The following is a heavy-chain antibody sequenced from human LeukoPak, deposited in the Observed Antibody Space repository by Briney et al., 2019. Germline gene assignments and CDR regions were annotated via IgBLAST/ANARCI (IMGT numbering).Heavy chain of an antibody. CDR1: GYTFTGYY. J-gene: IGHJ4*02. V-gene: IGHV1-2*02. Sequence: ASVKVSCKASGYTFTGYYVHWVSQAPGQGLEWMGWINPNSAGTQYAQKFQGRVTMTRDTSSSTACMELSRLKSDDTALYYCATYSGPLGYWGQGTLVTVSS. CDR2: INPNSAGT. D-gene: IGHD6-19*01. CDR3: ATYSGPLGY.